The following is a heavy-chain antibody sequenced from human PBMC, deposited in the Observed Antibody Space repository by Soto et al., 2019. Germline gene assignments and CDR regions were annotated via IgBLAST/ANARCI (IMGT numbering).Heavy chain of an antibody. CDR1: GGSISSYY. V-gene: IGHV4-59*08. CDR2: IYYSGST. Sequence: PSETLSLTCTVSGGSISSYYWSWIRQPPGKGLEWIGCIYYSGSTNYNPSLKSRVTISVDTSKNQFSLKLSSVTAAYTAVYYCARHPDYGDDRDAFDIWGQGTMVTVSS. CDR3: ARHPDYGDDRDAFDI. D-gene: IGHD4-17*01. J-gene: IGHJ3*02.